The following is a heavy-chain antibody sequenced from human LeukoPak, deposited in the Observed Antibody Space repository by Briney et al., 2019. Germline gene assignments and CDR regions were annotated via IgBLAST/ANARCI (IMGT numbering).Heavy chain of an antibody. CDR3: ARRMGVAQLAS. Sequence: SETLSLTCTVSGGSISSSSYYWGWIRQPPGKGLEWIGSIYYSGSTYYNPSLKSRVTISVDTSKNQFSLKLSFVTAADTAVYYCARRMGVAQLASWGQGTLVTVSS. V-gene: IGHV4-39*01. D-gene: IGHD2-2*01. J-gene: IGHJ5*02. CDR2: IYYSGST. CDR1: GGSISSSSYY.